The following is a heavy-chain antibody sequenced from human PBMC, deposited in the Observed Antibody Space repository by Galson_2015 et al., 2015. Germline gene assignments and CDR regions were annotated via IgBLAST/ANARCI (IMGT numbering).Heavy chain of an antibody. J-gene: IGHJ4*02. CDR2: ISGSGGGT. V-gene: IGHV3-23*01. Sequence: SLRLSCAASGFTFSSYAMSWVRQAPGKGLEWVSAISGSGGGTYYADSVKGRFTISRDNSKNTLYLQMNSLRAEDTAVYYCAKAGSVVVAALDYWGQGTLVTVSS. D-gene: IGHD2-15*01. CDR1: GFTFSSYA. CDR3: AKAGSVVVAALDY.